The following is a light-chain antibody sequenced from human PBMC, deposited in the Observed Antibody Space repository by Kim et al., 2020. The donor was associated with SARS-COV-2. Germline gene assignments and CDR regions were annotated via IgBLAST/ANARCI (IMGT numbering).Light chain of an antibody. J-gene: IGKJ5*01. V-gene: IGKV1-33*01. CDR1: HDINNY. CDR2: DAS. CDR3: QQYDHIPSIS. Sequence: DIRMTQSPSSLSASVGDRVTITCQASHDINNYLNWYQQKPGKAPNLLIYDASNLEKGVPSRFSGGVSGTEFTLTISSLQPEDTAIYYCQQYDHIPSISLGQGTRLEI.